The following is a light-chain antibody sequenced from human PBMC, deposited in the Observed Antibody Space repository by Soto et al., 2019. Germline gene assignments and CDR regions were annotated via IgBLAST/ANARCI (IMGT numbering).Light chain of an antibody. V-gene: IGLV1-44*01. CDR1: RSNLGSNI. J-gene: IGLJ3*02. Sequence: QSVLTQPPSASGTPGQRVTISCSRSRSNLGSNIVSWFQQLPGTAPRLLIYNNDQRPSGVPDRFSGSKSGTSASLAISGLQSEDEADYSCAAWDDSLNGWVFGGGTKLTVL. CDR3: AAWDDSLNGWV. CDR2: NND.